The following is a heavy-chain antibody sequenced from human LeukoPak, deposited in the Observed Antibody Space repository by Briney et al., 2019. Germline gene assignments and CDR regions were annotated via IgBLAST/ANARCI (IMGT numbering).Heavy chain of an antibody. V-gene: IGHV3-43*02. CDR1: GFTFHNYA. CDR3: ARDRVYGGADY. D-gene: IGHD5/OR15-5a*01. CDR2: TSGDGITT. J-gene: IGHJ4*02. Sequence: GGSLRLSCAASGFTFHNYAIHWVRHAPGKGLEWVSLTSGDGITTYFADSVKGRFTISRDNSKSSLFLQMNSLRTEDTALYYCARDRVYGGADYWGQGTLVTVSS.